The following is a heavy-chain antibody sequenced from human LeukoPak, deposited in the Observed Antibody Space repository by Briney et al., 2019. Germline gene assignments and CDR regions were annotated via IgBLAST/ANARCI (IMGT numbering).Heavy chain of an antibody. J-gene: IGHJ4*02. V-gene: IGHV3-23*01. Sequence: GGSLRLSCAASGFTLSSYAMSWVRQAPGKRLEWVSAISGSGGFTYHADSVKGRFIISRDNSKNTLYLQMNSLRAEDTAVYFCAMGYGDHPTGFGYWGQGALVTVSS. CDR2: ISGSGGFT. CDR3: AMGYGDHPTGFGY. D-gene: IGHD4-17*01. CDR1: GFTLSSYA.